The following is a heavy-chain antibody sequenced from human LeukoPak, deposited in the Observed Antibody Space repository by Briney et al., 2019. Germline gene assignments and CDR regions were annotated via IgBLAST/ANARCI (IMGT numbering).Heavy chain of an antibody. CDR3: ARSQVGATIVFDY. CDR2: IYYSGST. J-gene: IGHJ4*02. Sequence: SETPSLTCTVSGGSISSYYWSWIRQAPGEGLGWIGYIYYSGSTNYNPSLKSRVTISVDMSKNQFSLKLSSVTAADTAVYYCARSQVGATIVFDYWGQGTLDTVSS. CDR1: GGSISSYY. V-gene: IGHV4-59*01. D-gene: IGHD1-26*01.